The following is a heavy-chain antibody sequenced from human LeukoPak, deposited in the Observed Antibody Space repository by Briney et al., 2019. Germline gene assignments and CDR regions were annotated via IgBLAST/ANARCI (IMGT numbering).Heavy chain of an antibody. D-gene: IGHD2-21*02. CDR1: GFTFSSYA. Sequence: GGSLRLSCAASGFTFSSYAMHWVRQAPGKGLEWVAVISYDGSNKYYADSVKGRFTISRDNSKNTLYLQMNSLRAEDTAVYYCASAWYIVVVTAIHPRGFDYWGQGTLVTVSS. V-gene: IGHV3-30*04. J-gene: IGHJ4*02. CDR2: ISYDGSNK. CDR3: ASAWYIVVVTAIHPRGFDY.